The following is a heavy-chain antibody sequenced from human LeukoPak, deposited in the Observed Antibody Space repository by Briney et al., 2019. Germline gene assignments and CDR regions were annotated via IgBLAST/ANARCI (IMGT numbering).Heavy chain of an antibody. J-gene: IGHJ4*02. Sequence: GGSLRLSCAVSGFTFSSYAMSWVRQAPGKGLEWVSAISGSGGSTYYADSVKGRFTISRDNSKNTLYLQMNSLRAEDTAVYYCASCSPFGYYFDYWSQGTLVTVSS. CDR3: ASCSPFGYYFDY. V-gene: IGHV3-23*01. CDR1: GFTFSSYA. CDR2: ISGSGGST. D-gene: IGHD3-16*01.